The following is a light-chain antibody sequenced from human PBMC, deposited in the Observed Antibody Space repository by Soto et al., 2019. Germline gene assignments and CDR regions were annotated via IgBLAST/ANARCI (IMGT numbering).Light chain of an antibody. Sequence: QSVLTQPPSASGSPGQSVTISCTGTSSDVGGYDYVSWYQQHPGKAPKLIIYEVNKWPSGVPDRFSGSKSGNTASLTVSGLQAEDEADYYCTSYAGSNNVLFGGGTKVTVL. CDR2: EVN. J-gene: IGLJ2*01. V-gene: IGLV2-8*01. CDR3: TSYAGSNNVL. CDR1: SSDVGGYDY.